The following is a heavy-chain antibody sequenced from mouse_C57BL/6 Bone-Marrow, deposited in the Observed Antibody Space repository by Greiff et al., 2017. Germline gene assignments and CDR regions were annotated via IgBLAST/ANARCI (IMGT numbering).Heavy chain of an antibody. V-gene: IGHV7-3*01. CDR1: GFTFTDYY. J-gene: IGHJ2*01. Sequence: EVQRLESGGGLVQPGGSLSLSCAASGFTFTDYYMRWVRQPPGKGLEWLGCISNKANGYTTEYSASVKGLLTISRDNSQSILYLQMNALRAEDSANYYCARSPTGHCFDDWGQGTTLTVSA. CDR2: ISNKANGYTT. CDR3: ARSPTGHCFDD. D-gene: IGHD4-1*02.